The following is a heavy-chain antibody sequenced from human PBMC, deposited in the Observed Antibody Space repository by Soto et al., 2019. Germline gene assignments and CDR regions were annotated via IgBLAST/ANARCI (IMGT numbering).Heavy chain of an antibody. CDR3: ARHSDHYVSSWYWLDS. D-gene: IGHD2-2*01. Sequence: SETLSLTCVVSGGSISSTRNYWAWIRQSPGKGLEWIGTISHSGTTFDNPSLKSRFTISADRSTNQLSLKVFSVAAADTAMYYCARHSDHYVSSWYWLDSWGQGIMVTVSS. CDR2: ISHSGTT. CDR1: GGSISSTRNY. J-gene: IGHJ5*01. V-gene: IGHV4-39*01.